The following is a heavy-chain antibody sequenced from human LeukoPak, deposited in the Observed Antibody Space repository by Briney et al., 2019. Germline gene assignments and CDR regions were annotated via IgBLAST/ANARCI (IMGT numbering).Heavy chain of an antibody. D-gene: IGHD2-2*01. J-gene: IGHJ4*02. CDR3: ARVIYQLVFDY. V-gene: IGHV3-53*04. CDR2: IYAGGRT. CDR1: GLTVSSNY. Sequence: RGSLRLSCAASGLTVSSNYMSWVRQAPGRGLEWVSVIYAGGRTYYADSVKGRFTISRHNSNNTLYLQMNSLRPEDTAVYYCARVIYQLVFDYWGQGTLVSVSS.